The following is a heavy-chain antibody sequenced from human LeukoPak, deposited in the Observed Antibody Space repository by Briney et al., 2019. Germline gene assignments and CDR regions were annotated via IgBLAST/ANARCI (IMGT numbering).Heavy chain of an antibody. V-gene: IGHV1-69*04. J-gene: IGHJ4*02. CDR3: ARSQVGATWRPFDY. CDR2: IIPILGIA. Sequence: PGGSLRLSCAATGFTFSSYAISWVRQAPGQGLEWMGRIIPILGIANYAQKFQGRVTITADKSTSTAYMELSSLRSEDTAVYYCARSQVGATWRPFDYWGQGTLVTVSS. CDR1: GFTFSSYA. D-gene: IGHD1-26*01.